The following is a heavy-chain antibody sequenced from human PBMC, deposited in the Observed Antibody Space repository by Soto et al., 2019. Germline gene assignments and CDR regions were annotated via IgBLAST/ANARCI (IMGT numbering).Heavy chain of an antibody. Sequence: QVRLVQSGAEVKEPGDSVRVSCEASGYTFTAYHIHWVRQAPGQGLEWMGWINPKFGDTGYAQDCQGRVSMTSDMSVSTVYMELSRLTSDDTAIYYCARNMDYYYGRGSGNGHGVWGQGTTVTGFS. D-gene: IGHD3-10*02. CDR3: ARNMDYYYGRGSGNGHGV. J-gene: IGHJ6*02. CDR1: GYTFTAYH. CDR2: INPKFGDT. V-gene: IGHV1-2*02.